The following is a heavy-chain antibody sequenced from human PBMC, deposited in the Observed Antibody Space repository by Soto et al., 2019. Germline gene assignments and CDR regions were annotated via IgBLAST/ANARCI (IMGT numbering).Heavy chain of an antibody. V-gene: IGHV1-69*13. CDR1: GGTFSSYA. J-gene: IGHJ5*02. Sequence: SVKVSCKASGGTFSSYAISWVRQAPGQGLEWMGGIIPIFGTANYAQKFQGRVTITADESTSTAYMELSSLGSEDTAVYYCASPAGGIAVAGTKGLPPLYRWGQGTLVTVSS. D-gene: IGHD6-19*01. CDR2: IIPIFGTA. CDR3: ASPAGGIAVAGTKGLPPLYR.